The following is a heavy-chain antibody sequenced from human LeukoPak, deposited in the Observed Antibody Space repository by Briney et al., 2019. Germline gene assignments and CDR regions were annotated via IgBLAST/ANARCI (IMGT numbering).Heavy chain of an antibody. CDR1: GFTFSSYG. Sequence: GGSLRLSCAASGFTFSSYGMHWVRQAPGRGLEWVAVISYDGSNKFYADSVKGRVTISRGNSKNTLYLQMSSLRAEDTAVYYCATGGASVFLDAFDIWGQGTMVTVSS. CDR3: ATGGASVFLDAFDI. D-gene: IGHD4-23*01. CDR2: ISYDGSNK. V-gene: IGHV3-30*03. J-gene: IGHJ3*02.